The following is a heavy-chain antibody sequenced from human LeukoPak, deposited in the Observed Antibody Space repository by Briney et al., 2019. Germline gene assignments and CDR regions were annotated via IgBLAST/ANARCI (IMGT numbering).Heavy chain of an antibody. V-gene: IGHV4-59*01. D-gene: IGHD1-26*01. CDR1: GGSISSYY. CDR3: ARDSDFTGSYFNWFDP. Sequence: SETLSLTCTVSGGSISSYYWSWIRQPPWKGLEWIGYIDYSGSTNYNPSLKSRVTISVDTSKNQFSLRLSSVTAADTAVYYCARDSDFTGSYFNWFDPWGQGTLATVSS. CDR2: IDYSGST. J-gene: IGHJ5*02.